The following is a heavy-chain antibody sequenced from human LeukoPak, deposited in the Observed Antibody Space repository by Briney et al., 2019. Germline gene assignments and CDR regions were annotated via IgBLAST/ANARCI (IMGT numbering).Heavy chain of an antibody. CDR2: IYYSGST. V-gene: IGHV4-31*03. D-gene: IGHD2-2*01. CDR3: ARASSTNYGSGNPLFDH. Sequence: SETLSLTCTVSGGSISSGAYYWSWIRQHPGKGLEWIGYIYYSGSTYYNPSLQSRVTISLDTSKNQFSLKLSSVTAADTAVYYCARASSTNYGSGNPLFDHWGQGTLVTVYS. J-gene: IGHJ4*02. CDR1: GGSISSGAYY.